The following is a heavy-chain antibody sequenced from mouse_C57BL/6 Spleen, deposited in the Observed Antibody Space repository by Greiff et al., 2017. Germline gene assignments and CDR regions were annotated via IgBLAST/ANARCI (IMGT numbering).Heavy chain of an antibody. Sequence: VQLQQSGAELVRPGTSVKVSCKASGYAFTNYLIEWVKQRPGQGLEWIGVINPGSGGTNYNEKFKGKATLTADKSSSTAYMQLSSLTSEDSAVYFCARPDYYCSSGYFDVWGTGTTVTVSS. D-gene: IGHD1-1*01. V-gene: IGHV1-54*01. CDR2: INPGSGGT. CDR1: GYAFTNYL. J-gene: IGHJ1*03. CDR3: ARPDYYCSSGYFDV.